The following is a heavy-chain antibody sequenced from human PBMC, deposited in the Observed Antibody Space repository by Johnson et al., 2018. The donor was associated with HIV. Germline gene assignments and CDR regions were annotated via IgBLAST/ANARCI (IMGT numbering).Heavy chain of an antibody. D-gene: IGHD2-8*02. CDR1: GFSFSDYY. V-gene: IGHV3-11*04. CDR3: ARGPGGFGAFDI. Sequence: QVLLVESGGGLVNPGGSLRLSCAASGFSFSDYYMSWIRQAPGKGLEWVSYISGSGFDTYYADSVKGRFTISRDNAKNSLFLQMNSLRAEDTAVYYCARGPGGFGAFDIWGQGTMVTVSS. CDR2: ISGSGFDT. J-gene: IGHJ3*02.